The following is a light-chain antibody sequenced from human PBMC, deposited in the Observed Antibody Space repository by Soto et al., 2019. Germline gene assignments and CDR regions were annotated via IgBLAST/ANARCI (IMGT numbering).Light chain of an antibody. CDR1: QSISSW. V-gene: IGKV1-5*03. CDR3: QQYYSYPRT. CDR2: KAS. Sequence: DIQMTQSPSTLSASVGVRVTITCRASQSISSWLAWYQQIPGKAPKLLIYKASSLQSGVPSRFSGSGSETEFTLTITGLQPDDFATYYCQQYYSYPRTFGQGTKVDIK. J-gene: IGKJ1*01.